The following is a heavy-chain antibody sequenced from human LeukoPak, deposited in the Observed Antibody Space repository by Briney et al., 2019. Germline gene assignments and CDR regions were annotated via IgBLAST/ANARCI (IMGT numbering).Heavy chain of an antibody. CDR3: ARDRGRVPTTGSAFDI. CDR1: GFTVSSNY. D-gene: IGHD1-14*01. J-gene: IGHJ3*02. CDR2: IYSGGST. V-gene: IGHV3-66*01. Sequence: GGSLRLSCAASGFTVSSNYMSWVRQAPGKGLEWVSVIYSGGSTYYADSVKGRFTISRDSSKNTLSLEVNSLRVEDMAVYYCARDRGRVPTTGSAFDIWGRGTMVTVSS.